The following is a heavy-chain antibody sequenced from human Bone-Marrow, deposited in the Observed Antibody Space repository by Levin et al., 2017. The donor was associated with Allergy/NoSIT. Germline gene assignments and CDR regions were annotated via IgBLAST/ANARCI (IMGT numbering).Heavy chain of an antibody. CDR1: GFSISSYGVG. J-gene: IGHJ4*02. D-gene: IGHD1-1*01. V-gene: IGHV2-5*02. CDR2: IYWDDDK. CDR3: AQRGSWAGNNWDTGYLDY. Sequence: SGPTLVKPTQTLTLTCTFSGFSISSYGVGVGWIRQPPGKALEWLAVIYWDDDKRYSPSLKSRLTITKDTSKDQVVLTMTNMDTVDTATYYCAQRGSWAGNNWDTGYLDYWGQGTLVTVSS.